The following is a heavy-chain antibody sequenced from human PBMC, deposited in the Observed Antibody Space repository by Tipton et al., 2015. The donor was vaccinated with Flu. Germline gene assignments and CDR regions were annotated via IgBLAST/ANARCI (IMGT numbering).Heavy chain of an antibody. CDR1: GGSFSGYY. CDR3: ARLQWLRPFDY. J-gene: IGHJ4*02. CDR2: INHSGST. D-gene: IGHD5-12*01. Sequence: LRLSCAVYGGSFSGYYWSWIRQPPGKGLEWIGEINHSGSTNYNPSLKSRVTISVDTSKNQFSLKLSSVTAADTAVYYCARLQWLRPFDYWGQGTLVTVSS. V-gene: IGHV4-34*01.